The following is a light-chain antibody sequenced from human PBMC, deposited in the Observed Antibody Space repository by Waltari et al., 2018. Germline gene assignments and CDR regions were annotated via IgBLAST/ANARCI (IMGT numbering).Light chain of an antibody. CDR3: QQHYTTPFT. Sequence: DIVMTQSPDSLAVSLGERATINCKSSQSVLYSSDNKNYLAWYQQKPGQPPKLLFYWASTRASGVPDRFSGSGSGTDFTLTISSLQAEDVAVYYCQQHYTTPFTFGPGTTVDIK. V-gene: IGKV4-1*01. CDR1: QSVLYSSDNKNY. J-gene: IGKJ3*01. CDR2: WAS.